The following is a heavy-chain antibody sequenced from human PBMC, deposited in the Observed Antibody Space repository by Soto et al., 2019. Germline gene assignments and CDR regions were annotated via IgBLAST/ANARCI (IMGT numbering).Heavy chain of an antibody. V-gene: IGHV1-69*13. J-gene: IGHJ5*02. CDR1: AGTFSSYA. CDR2: IIPIFGTA. D-gene: IGHD2-2*01. Sequence: ASVKVSCKASAGTFSSYAISWVRQAPGQGLEWMGGIIPIFGTANYAQKFQGRVTITADESTSTAYMELSSLRSEDTAVYYCARGYCSSTSCYGENWFDPWGQGTLVTVSS. CDR3: ARGYCSSTSCYGENWFDP.